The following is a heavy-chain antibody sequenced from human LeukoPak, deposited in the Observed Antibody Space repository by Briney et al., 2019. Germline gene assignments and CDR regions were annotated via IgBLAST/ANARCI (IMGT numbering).Heavy chain of an antibody. CDR1: GFTFSTYA. CDR2: ISSNGVNT. CDR3: VKSSAAIVTYDY. V-gene: IGHV3-64D*09. D-gene: IGHD5-18*01. J-gene: IGHJ4*02. Sequence: GGSLRLSCSASGFTFSTYAMHWVRQAPGKGLEYLSAISSNGVNTYCADSVKGRFTISRDNSKNTLYLQMSSLRADDTAVYYCVKSSAAIVTYDYWGQGTLVTVSS.